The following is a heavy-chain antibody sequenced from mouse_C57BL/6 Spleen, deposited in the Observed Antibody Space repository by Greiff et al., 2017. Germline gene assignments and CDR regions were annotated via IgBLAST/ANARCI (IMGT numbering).Heavy chain of an antibody. D-gene: IGHD1-1*01. J-gene: IGHJ4*01. CDR1: GYTFTDYY. CDR2: IFPGSGST. CDR3: ARRDYYYYYAMDY. Sequence: VKLVESGPELVKPGASVKISCKASGYTFTDYYINWVKQRPGQGLEWIGWIFPGSGSTYYNEKFKGKATLTVDKSSSTAYMLLSSLTSEDSAVYFCARRDYYYYYAMDYWGQGTSVTVSS. V-gene: IGHV1-75*01.